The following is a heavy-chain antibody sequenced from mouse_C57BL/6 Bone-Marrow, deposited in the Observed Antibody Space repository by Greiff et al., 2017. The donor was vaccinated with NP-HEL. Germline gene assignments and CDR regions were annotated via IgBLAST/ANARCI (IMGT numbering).Heavy chain of an antibody. CDR1: GFNIKDYY. CDR2: IDPEDGDT. CDR3: TSIYYYYGSSYDC. J-gene: IGHJ2*01. Sequence: VQLQHSGAELVRPGASVKLSCTASGFNIKDYYMHWVKQRPEQGLEWIGRIDPEDGDTEYAPKFQGKATMTADTSSNTAYLQLSSLTSEDTAVYYCTSIYYYYGSSYDCWGQGTTLTVSS. D-gene: IGHD1-1*01. V-gene: IGHV14-1*01.